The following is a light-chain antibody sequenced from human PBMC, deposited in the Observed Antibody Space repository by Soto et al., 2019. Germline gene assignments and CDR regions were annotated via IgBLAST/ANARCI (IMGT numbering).Light chain of an antibody. CDR1: QSVSSN. Sequence: EIVMTQSPATLSVSPGERATLSCRASQSVSSNLAWYQQKPGQAPRLLIYGASTRATGIPARFSGSGSGTEFTLTISSLQSEDFAVDYCQQYNNWPLTFGGGTKV. CDR3: QQYNNWPLT. CDR2: GAS. V-gene: IGKV3-15*01. J-gene: IGKJ4*01.